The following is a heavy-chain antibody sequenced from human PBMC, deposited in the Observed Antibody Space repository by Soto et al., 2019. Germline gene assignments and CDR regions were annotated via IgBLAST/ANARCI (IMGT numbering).Heavy chain of an antibody. CDR3: ARDVFCGGAPACPDMDV. Sequence: QVVLEQSGGEVKKPGASVKVSCKASGYTFSGYSITWVRQAPGQGLEWMGRISGYNGNTNYARTLRDRLTLTTDTSTSIAYMELRSLTSDDTAVYYCARDVFCGGAPACPDMDVWGQGTTVTVSS. CDR1: GYTFSGYS. J-gene: IGHJ6*02. CDR2: ISGYNGNT. V-gene: IGHV1-18*04. D-gene: IGHD2-21*01.